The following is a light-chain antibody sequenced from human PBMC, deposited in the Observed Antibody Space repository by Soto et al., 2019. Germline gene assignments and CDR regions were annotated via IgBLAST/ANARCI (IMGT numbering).Light chain of an antibody. V-gene: IGKV3-15*01. CDR3: QQYNKWPPLT. J-gene: IGKJ4*01. CDR2: GAS. Sequence: EVVMTQSPATQSVSPGERATLSCRASQSVGTNLAWYQQKPGQAPRLLIYGASTRATGIPARFSGSGSGTEFTLTISSLQPADRAVYYCQQYNKWPPLTFGGRTKGELK. CDR1: QSVGTN.